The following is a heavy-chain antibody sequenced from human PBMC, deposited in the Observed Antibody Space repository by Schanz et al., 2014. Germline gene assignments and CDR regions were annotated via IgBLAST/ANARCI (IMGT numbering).Heavy chain of an antibody. Sequence: QVHLVQSGAEVKKPGSSVKVSCKASGYTFISYGIKWVRQAPGQGLEWMGRIIPILGIANYAQKFQGRVTITADKSTFTAYMDVSSLRSEDTAVYYCASSGAGYSSSWDFDYWGQGTLGTVSS. D-gene: IGHD6-13*01. V-gene: IGHV1-69*09. J-gene: IGHJ4*02. CDR2: IIPILGIA. CDR1: GYTFISYG. CDR3: ASSGAGYSSSWDFDY.